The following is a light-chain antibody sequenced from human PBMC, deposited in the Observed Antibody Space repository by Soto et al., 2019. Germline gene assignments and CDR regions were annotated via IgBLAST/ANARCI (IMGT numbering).Light chain of an antibody. V-gene: IGLV2-8*01. CDR3: CSFAGGTNLV. Sequence: QSALTQPASVSGSPGQSITISCTGTRRDIGGYDFVSWYQQHPGKAPKLLISEVTKRPSGVPDRFSGSKSGNTASLTISGLQSDDEADYYCCSFAGGTNLVFGTGTKVTVL. J-gene: IGLJ1*01. CDR2: EVT. CDR1: RRDIGGYDF.